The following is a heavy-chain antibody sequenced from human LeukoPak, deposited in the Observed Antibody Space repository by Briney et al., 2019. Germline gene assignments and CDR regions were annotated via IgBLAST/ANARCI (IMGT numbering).Heavy chain of an antibody. J-gene: IGHJ4*02. Sequence: SGTLSLTCAVYGGSFSGYYWSWIRQPPGKGLEWIGEINHSGSTNYNPSLKSRVTISVDTSKNQFSLKLSSVTAADTAVYYCARGRERDGYPTNFDYWGQGTLVTVSS. D-gene: IGHD5-24*01. CDR3: ARGRERDGYPTNFDY. CDR2: INHSGST. CDR1: GGSFSGYY. V-gene: IGHV4-34*01.